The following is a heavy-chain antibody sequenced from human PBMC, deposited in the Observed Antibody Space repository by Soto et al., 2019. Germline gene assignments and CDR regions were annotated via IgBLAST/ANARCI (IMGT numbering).Heavy chain of an antibody. J-gene: IGHJ4*02. V-gene: IGHV3-30*18. CDR1: GFTFSSYG. D-gene: IGHD3-16*01. CDR3: AKIHTYYDYVLDY. Sequence: GGSLRLSCAASGFTFSSYGMHWVRQAPGKGLEWVAVISYDGSNKYYADSVKGRFTISRDNSKNTLYLQMNSLRAEDTAVYYCAKIHTYYDYVLDYWGQGTLVTVS. CDR2: ISYDGSNK.